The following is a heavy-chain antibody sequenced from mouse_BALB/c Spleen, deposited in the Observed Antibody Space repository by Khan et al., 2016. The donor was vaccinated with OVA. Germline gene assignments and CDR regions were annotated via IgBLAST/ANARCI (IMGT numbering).Heavy chain of an antibody. CDR2: VNTETGDP. Sequence: QIQLVQSGPELKKPGETVKISCKASGYTFTDYSIHWVKQAPGKGLKWMGWVNTETGDPTYADDFQGRFACALETSASTAYLQINNLKNEDTATYFCDSACRATFAYWGQGTLVTVSA. CDR1: GYTFTDYS. V-gene: IGHV9-2-1*01. D-gene: IGHD3-1*01. J-gene: IGHJ3*01. CDR3: DSACRATFAY.